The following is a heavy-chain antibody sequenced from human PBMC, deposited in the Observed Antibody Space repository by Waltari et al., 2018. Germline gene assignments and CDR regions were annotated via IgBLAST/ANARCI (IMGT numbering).Heavy chain of an antibody. Sequence: EVQLLQSGGGLVQPGGSLRPSCAASGFIFSNYAMTWVRQAPGKGLEWVSTISSIGGSTYYADSVRGRFTISRDSSKNILYLQMNSLKDEDTAVYYCANYGSGWLFPFYWGQGTLVTVSS. CDR1: GFIFSNYA. CDR2: ISSIGGST. V-gene: IGHV3-23*01. J-gene: IGHJ4*02. CDR3: ANYGSGWLFPFY. D-gene: IGHD6-19*01.